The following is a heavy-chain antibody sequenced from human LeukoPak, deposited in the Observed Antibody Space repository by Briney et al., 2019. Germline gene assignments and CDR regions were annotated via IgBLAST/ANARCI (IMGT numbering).Heavy chain of an antibody. CDR3: ARPRYCSSTSCYHNGLD. J-gene: IGHJ4*02. CDR1: GGSISSSSYY. D-gene: IGHD2-2*01. V-gene: IGHV4-39*01. CDR2: IYYSGST. Sequence: PSETLSLTCTVSGGSISSSSYYWGWIRQPPGKGLEWIGSIYYSGSTYYNPSLKSRVTISVDTSKNQFSLKLSSVTAADTAVYYCARPRYCSSTSCYHNGLDWGQGTLVTVSS.